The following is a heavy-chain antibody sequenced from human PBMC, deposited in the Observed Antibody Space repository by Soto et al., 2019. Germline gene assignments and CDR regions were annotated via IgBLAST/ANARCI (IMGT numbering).Heavy chain of an antibody. Sequence: QVQLQQWGAGLLKPSETLSLTCAVYGGSFSGDYWSWIRQPPGKGLGWIGEINHSGSTNYNPSPKSRVTISVDTSKNQFSLKLSSVTAADTAVYYCASTVMTTVTTVTDYFDYWGQGTLVTVSS. J-gene: IGHJ4*02. D-gene: IGHD4-17*01. CDR2: INHSGST. CDR1: GGSFSGDY. CDR3: ASTVMTTVTTVTDYFDY. V-gene: IGHV4-34*01.